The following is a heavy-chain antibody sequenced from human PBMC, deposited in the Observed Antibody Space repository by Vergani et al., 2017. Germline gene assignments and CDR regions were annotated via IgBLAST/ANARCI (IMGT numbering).Heavy chain of an antibody. CDR2: MYTSGHT. D-gene: IGHD2-21*01. CDR3: ARASHCINCYSEGPNGPGYYYMDV. V-gene: IGHV4-61*02. J-gene: IGHJ6*03. CDR1: GASVSRGTYY. Sequence: QVQLQESGPGLLKPSQTLSLTCTVSGASVSRGTYYLTWIRQPAGKKLEWIVRMYTSGHTIYNPSLESRVTMSVDTSKNQFSLQLSSVTAADTAVYYCARASHCINCYSEGPNGPGYYYMDVWGKGTTVTVSS.